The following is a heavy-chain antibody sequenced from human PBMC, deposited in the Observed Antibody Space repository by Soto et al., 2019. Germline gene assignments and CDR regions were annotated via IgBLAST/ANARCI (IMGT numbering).Heavy chain of an antibody. Sequence: ASVKVSCKASGYTFTAYYVHWVRQAPGQGLEWMGWINPHSGDTNYADKFQGWVTMTRDTSSSTAYMDLSRLTSDDTAVYYCARGFLEWLSLDYRGQGSLVTVSS. D-gene: IGHD3-3*01. V-gene: IGHV1-2*04. CDR3: ARGFLEWLSLDY. J-gene: IGHJ4*02. CDR2: INPHSGDT. CDR1: GYTFTAYY.